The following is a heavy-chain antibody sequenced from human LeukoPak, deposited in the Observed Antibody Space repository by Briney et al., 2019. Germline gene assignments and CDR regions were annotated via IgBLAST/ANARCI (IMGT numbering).Heavy chain of an antibody. J-gene: IGHJ4*02. Sequence: PSETLSLTCGVYGGSFSGYYWNWIRQPPGKGLEWIGEINPSGSTKYNPSLKSRVTISVDASKTQFSLKVTSVTAADTAVYYCAGGPVTALELFYYWGQGTLVTVSS. D-gene: IGHD2-21*02. CDR2: INPSGST. V-gene: IGHV4-34*01. CDR1: GGSFSGYY. CDR3: AGGPVTALELFYY.